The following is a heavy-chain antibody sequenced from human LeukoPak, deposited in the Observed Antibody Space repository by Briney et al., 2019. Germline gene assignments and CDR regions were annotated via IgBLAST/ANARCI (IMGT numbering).Heavy chain of an antibody. Sequence: ASVKVSCKASGYTFTSYGIGWVRQAPGQGLEWMGWISAYNGNTNYAQKLQGRVTMTTDTSTSTAYMELRSLRSDDTAVYYCARSVGALALDAFDIWGQGTMVTVSS. CDR1: GYTFTSYG. V-gene: IGHV1-18*01. CDR2: ISAYNGNT. CDR3: ARSVGALALDAFDI. D-gene: IGHD1-26*01. J-gene: IGHJ3*02.